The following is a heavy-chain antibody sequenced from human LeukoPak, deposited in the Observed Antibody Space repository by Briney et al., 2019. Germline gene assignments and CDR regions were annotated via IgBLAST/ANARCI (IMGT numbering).Heavy chain of an antibody. V-gene: IGHV4-39*07. CDR2: IYYSGST. CDR3: AKFLATVTTYYFDY. J-gene: IGHJ4*02. D-gene: IGHD4-11*01. Sequence: SGTLSLTCTVSGGSISSSSYYWGWIRQPPGKGLEWIGSIYYSGSTYYNPSLKSRVTISVDTSKNQFSLKLSSVTAADTAVYYCAKFLATVTTYYFDYWGQGTLVTVSS. CDR1: GGSISSSSYY.